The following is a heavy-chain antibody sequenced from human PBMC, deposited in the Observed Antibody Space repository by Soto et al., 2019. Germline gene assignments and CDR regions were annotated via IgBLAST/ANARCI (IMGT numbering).Heavy chain of an antibody. V-gene: IGHV4-59*08. J-gene: IGHJ4*02. CDR1: GGSISSYY. D-gene: IGHD2-15*01. Sequence: QVQLQESGPGLVKPSETLSLTCTVSGGSISSYYWCWIRQPPGKGLEWIGYIYYSGRTNYNPSLKSRVTISVDTSKNQVSLKLSSVTAADTAVYYCARRWGSAADYWGQGTLVTVSS. CDR3: ARRWGSAADY. CDR2: IYYSGRT.